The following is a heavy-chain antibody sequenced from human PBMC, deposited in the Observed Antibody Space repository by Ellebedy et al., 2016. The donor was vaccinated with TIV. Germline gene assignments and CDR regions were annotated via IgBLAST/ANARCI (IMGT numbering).Heavy chain of an antibody. V-gene: IGHV3-30-3*01. J-gene: IGHJ4*02. Sequence: GESLKISXAASGFTFSSYAMHWVRQAPGKGLEWVAVISYDGSNKYYADSVKGRFTISRDNAKNSLYLQMNSLKAEDTAVYYCARCGVTHGSGSNDYWGQGTLVTVSS. CDR1: GFTFSSYA. D-gene: IGHD3-10*01. CDR3: ARCGVTHGSGSNDY. CDR2: ISYDGSNK.